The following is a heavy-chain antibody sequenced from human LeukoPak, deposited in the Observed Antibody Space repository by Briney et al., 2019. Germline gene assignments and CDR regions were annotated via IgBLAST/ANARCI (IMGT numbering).Heavy chain of an antibody. CDR2: KHRGGST. Sequence: PSETLSLTCAVSGYSISSGYYWGWIRQPPGKGLEWIGSKHRGGSTYYNPSLESRVTISIDTSMNQFSLRLSSVTAADTTDTAVCYCSRSWNFGRAVEAFDIWGQGIMVTVSS. D-gene: IGHD1-1*01. V-gene: IGHV4-38-2*01. J-gene: IGHJ3*02. CDR1: GYSISSGYY. CDR3: SRSWNFGRAVEAFDI.